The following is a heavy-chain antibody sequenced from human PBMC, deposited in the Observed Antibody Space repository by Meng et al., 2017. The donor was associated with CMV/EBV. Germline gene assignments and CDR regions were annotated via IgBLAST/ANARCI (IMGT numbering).Heavy chain of an antibody. D-gene: IGHD2-2*01. V-gene: IGHV3-23*01. CDR3: AKEETSLIVVVPALVDY. CDR2: IDNSGGST. CDR1: GFTFSTYA. J-gene: IGHJ4*02. Sequence: GGSLRLSCAASGFTFSTYAMSWVRQAPGKGLGWVSAIDNSGGSTYYAASVKGRFTISRDNSKSTLYLQMNILRAEDTAVYYCAKEETSLIVVVPALVDYWGLGTLVTVSS.